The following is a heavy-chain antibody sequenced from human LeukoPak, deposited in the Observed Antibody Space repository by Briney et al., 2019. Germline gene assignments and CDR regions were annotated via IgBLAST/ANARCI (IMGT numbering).Heavy chain of an antibody. D-gene: IGHD3-3*01. J-gene: IGHJ4*02. CDR1: GFTFSSYW. CDR2: INQDGSEK. V-gene: IGHV3-7*03. Sequence: GGSLRLSCAASGFTFSSYWMSWVRQAPGKGLELVANINQDGSEKYYVDSVKGRFTISRDNAKNSLYLQMNSLRAEDTAVYYCARIWGGYSWLLSSDDYWGQGTLVTVSS. CDR3: ARIWGGYSWLLSSDDY.